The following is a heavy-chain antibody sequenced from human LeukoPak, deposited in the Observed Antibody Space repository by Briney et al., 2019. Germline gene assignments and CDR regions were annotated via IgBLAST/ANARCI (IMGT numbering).Heavy chain of an antibody. CDR2: IIPIFGTA. CDR3: ARSVAGTGDDY. D-gene: IGHD6-19*01. V-gene: IGHV1-69*05. CDR1: LGTFSSYA. Sequence: SVKVSCQASLGTFSSYAISWVRQAPGQGLEWMGRIIPIFGTANYAQKFQGRVTITTDESTSTAYMELSSLRSEDTAVYYCARSVAGTGDDYWGQGTLVTVSS. J-gene: IGHJ4*02.